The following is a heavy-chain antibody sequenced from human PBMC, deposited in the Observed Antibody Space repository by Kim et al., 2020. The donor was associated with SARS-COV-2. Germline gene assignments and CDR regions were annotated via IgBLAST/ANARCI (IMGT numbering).Heavy chain of an antibody. CDR3: ARGGISTVITV. Sequence: SHYNPSLKSRVTMSVDTSTNQFSLKLSSVTAADTAIYYCARGGISTVITVWGQGTLVTVSS. V-gene: IGHV4-4*07. J-gene: IGHJ4*02. D-gene: IGHD4-17*01. CDR2: S.